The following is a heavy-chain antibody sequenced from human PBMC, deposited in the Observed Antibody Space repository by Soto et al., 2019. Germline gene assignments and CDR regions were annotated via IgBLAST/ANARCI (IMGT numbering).Heavy chain of an antibody. Sequence: QIALKESGPTLVKPTQTLTLTCTFSGFSLSTSGVGEGWIRQTPGNAMEWLALIYWDDDIRYCPSLNSRLTGTKDTSKHQVVLTMTNMDPVYTSTYYCALARQPEGQVNWFYPWGQGTLITVAS. D-gene: IGHD2-2*01. CDR1: GFSLSTSGVG. CDR3: ALARQPEGQVNWFYP. CDR2: IYWDDDI. V-gene: IGHV2-5*02. J-gene: IGHJ5*02.